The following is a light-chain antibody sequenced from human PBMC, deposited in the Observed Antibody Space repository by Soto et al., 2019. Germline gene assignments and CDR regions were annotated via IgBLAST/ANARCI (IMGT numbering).Light chain of an antibody. J-gene: IGKJ1*01. CDR2: GAS. CDR1: QSVGSS. CDR3: QQYNYWPT. V-gene: IGKV3-15*01. Sequence: EIVMTQSPATLSVSPGERATLSCRTSQSVGSSLAWYQQKPGQAPRLLIYGASTRATGIPARFSGSGSGTEFTLTISSLQSEDFAIYYCQQYNYWPTCGQGTKVAIK.